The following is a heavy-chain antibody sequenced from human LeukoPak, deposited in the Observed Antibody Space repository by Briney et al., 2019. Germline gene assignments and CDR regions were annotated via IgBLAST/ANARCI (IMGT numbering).Heavy chain of an antibody. CDR3: AKGVAATRPDYFDN. CDR1: RFTLRRYA. Sequence: GRTLRLSRAASRFTLRRYAMSWVRQAPGTGLEWVSSISGSVSSTYNAESVSGRFTVSRDNSKNTLSLQMNSLTAEDTAVYFCAKGVAATRPDYFDNWGQGTLVSVSS. CDR2: ISGSVSST. V-gene: IGHV3-23*01. D-gene: IGHD2-15*01. J-gene: IGHJ4*02.